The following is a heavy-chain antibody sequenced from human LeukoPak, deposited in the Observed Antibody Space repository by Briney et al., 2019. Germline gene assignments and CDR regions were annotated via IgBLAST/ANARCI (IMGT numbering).Heavy chain of an antibody. D-gene: IGHD4-17*01. J-gene: IGHJ4*02. CDR3: AKEGTTVTRTFDY. V-gene: IGHV3-30*18. CDR1: GFTFSSYG. Sequence: GGSLRLSCAASGFTFSSYGMHWVRQAPGNGLEWVAVISYDGSNKYYADSVKGRFTISRDNSKNTLYLQMNSPRAEDTAVYYCAKEGTTVTRTFDYWGQGTLVTVSS. CDR2: ISYDGSNK.